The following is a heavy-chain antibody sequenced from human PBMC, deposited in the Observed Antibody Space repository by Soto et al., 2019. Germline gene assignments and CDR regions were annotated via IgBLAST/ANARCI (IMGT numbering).Heavy chain of an antibody. J-gene: IGHJ6*02. CDR2: IWYDGSNK. CDR1: GFTFSSYG. CDR3: ARSSSSWNYYYYGMGV. Sequence: GGSLRLSCAASGFTFSSYGMHWVRQAPGKGLEWVAVIWYDGSNKYYADSVKGRFTISRDNSKNTLYLQMNSLRAEDTAVYYCARSSSSWNYYYYGMGVWGQGTTVTVSS. V-gene: IGHV3-33*01. D-gene: IGHD6-13*01.